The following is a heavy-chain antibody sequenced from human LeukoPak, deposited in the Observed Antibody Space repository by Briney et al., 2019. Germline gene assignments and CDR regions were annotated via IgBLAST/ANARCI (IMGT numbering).Heavy chain of an antibody. Sequence: APQTLSLTCTVSGGSISSGSYYWSWIRQPAGKGLEWIGRIYTSGSTNYNPSLKSRVTISVDTSKNQFSLKLSSVTAADTAVYYCAREEYYYDSSGYSSWGQGTLVTVSS. J-gene: IGHJ5*02. CDR3: AREEYYYDSSGYSS. V-gene: IGHV4-61*02. D-gene: IGHD3-22*01. CDR1: GGSISSGSYY. CDR2: IYTSGST.